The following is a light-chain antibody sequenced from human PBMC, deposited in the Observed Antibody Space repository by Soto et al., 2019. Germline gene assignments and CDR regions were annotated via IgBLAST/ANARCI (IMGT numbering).Light chain of an antibody. J-gene: IGKJ1*01. CDR3: QQYINYPWT. CDR1: QSISSR. CDR2: KAS. Sequence: DIQMTQSPSTLSASVGDRFTITCRASQSISSRLACYQQTQGKAPKHLIYKASSLESGVPSRFSGSGSGTEFTLNISSLQPDDFAIYYCQQYINYPWTFGQGTMVDI. V-gene: IGKV1-5*03.